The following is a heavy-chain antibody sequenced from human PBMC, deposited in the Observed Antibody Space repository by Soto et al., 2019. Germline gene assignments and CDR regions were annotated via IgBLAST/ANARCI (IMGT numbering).Heavy chain of an antibody. CDR2: INPSGGST. CDR1: GYTFTSYY. Sequence: QVQLVQSGAEVKKPGASVKVSCKASGYTFTSYYMHWVRQAPGQGLEWMGIINPSGGSTSYEQKFQGRVTMTRDTSTSTIYMELSSLRSEDTAVYYCARGTSGSYFPFYYGMDVWGQGTTVTVSS. CDR3: ARGTSGSYFPFYYGMDV. J-gene: IGHJ6*02. V-gene: IGHV1-46*01. D-gene: IGHD1-26*01.